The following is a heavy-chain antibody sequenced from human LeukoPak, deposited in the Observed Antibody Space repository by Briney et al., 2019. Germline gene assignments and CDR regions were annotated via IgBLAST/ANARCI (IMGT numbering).Heavy chain of an antibody. Sequence: GGSLRLSCAVSGFTVSTNYMSWVRQAPGKGLEWVSVIYSGGSTYYADSVKGRFTISRDNSKNTLYLQMNSLRAGDTAVYYCARGPYSSSYYFDYWGQGTLVTVSS. CDR2: IYSGGST. CDR3: ARGPYSSSYYFDY. CDR1: GFTVSTNY. V-gene: IGHV3-66*01. J-gene: IGHJ4*02. D-gene: IGHD6-13*01.